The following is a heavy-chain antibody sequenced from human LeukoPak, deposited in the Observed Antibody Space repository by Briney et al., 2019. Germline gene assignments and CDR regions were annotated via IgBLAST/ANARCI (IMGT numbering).Heavy chain of an antibody. CDR3: ARCMVRGVTPFDH. D-gene: IGHD3-10*01. CDR1: GGSISSTSYY. J-gene: IGHJ4*02. Sequence: SETLSLTCTASGGSISSTSYYWGWIPPPPGKGLVWRGNMYYSGSTYYNPSLKGRVTISVDTSKNLFSLKLNSVTAADTAVYYCARCMVRGVTPFDHWGQGTLVTVSS. V-gene: IGHV4-39*01. CDR2: MYYSGST.